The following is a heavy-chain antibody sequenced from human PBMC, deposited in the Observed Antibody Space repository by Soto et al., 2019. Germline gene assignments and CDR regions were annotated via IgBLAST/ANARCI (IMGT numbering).Heavy chain of an antibody. V-gene: IGHV3-23*01. Sequence: TGGSLRLSCAASGFTFSSYAMSWVRPAPGKGLEWVSAISGSGGSTYYADSVKGRFTISRDNSKNTLSLQMNSLRAEDTGVYYRAKGGDDCSGGTCYYFYYGMDVWGQGTTVTVSS. D-gene: IGHD2-15*01. CDR1: GFTFSSYA. CDR3: AKGGDDCSGGTCYYFYYGMDV. CDR2: ISGSGGST. J-gene: IGHJ6*02.